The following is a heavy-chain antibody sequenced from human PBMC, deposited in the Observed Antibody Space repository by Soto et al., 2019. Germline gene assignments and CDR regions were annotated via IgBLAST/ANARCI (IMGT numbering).Heavy chain of an antibody. CDR2: ISFDGNIK. CDR1: GFTFSDYA. V-gene: IGHV3-30-3*01. J-gene: IGHJ6*02. CDR3: AKAGYCTRGNCYDYYRYGMDV. D-gene: IGHD3-10*01. Sequence: QVQLVESGGGVVQPGRSLRLSCAASGFTFSDYAMYWVRQAPGKGLEWVSVISFDGNIKYYTGSVKGRFTISRDNSKNTLHLQVNSLRTEDTAVYYCAKAGYCTRGNCYDYYRYGMDVWGQGTAVTVSS.